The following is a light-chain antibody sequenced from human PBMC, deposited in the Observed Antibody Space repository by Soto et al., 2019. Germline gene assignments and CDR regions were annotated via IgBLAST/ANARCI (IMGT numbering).Light chain of an antibody. V-gene: IGLV2-8*01. CDR1: SRDVGGYNY. Sequence: QSALTQPPSASGSFGQSVTISCTGTSRDVGGYNYVSWYQQHPGKAPKLMIYEVSARPSGVPDRFSGSKSGNTASLTVSGLQADDEADYYCSSYSGTNYHYVFGTGTKLIVL. CDR2: EVS. CDR3: SSYSGTNYHYV. J-gene: IGLJ1*01.